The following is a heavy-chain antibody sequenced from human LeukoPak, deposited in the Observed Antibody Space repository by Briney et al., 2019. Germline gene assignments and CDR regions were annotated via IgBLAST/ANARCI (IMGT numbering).Heavy chain of an antibody. Sequence: ASVKVSCMASGYTFTGYYMHWVRQAPGQGLEWMGWINPNSGGTNYAQKFQGRVTMTRDTSISTAYMELSRLRSDDTAVYYCARVLWEYCSSTSCHDAFDIWGQGTMVTVSS. J-gene: IGHJ3*02. CDR3: ARVLWEYCSSTSCHDAFDI. D-gene: IGHD2-2*01. CDR2: INPNSGGT. CDR1: GYTFTGYY. V-gene: IGHV1-2*02.